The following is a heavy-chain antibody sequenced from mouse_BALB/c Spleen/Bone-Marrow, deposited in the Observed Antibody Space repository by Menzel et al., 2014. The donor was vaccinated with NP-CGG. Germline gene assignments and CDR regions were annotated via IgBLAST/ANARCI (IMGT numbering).Heavy chain of an antibody. CDR3: ARGRWYY. Sequence: EVKVVESGPELVKPGASVKISCKTSGYTFTDYTIHWAKQSHGKSLEWIGGINPNNGGSTYNQKFKGKATLTIHKSSSTAYMELRSLTSEDSAVYYCARGRWYYWGQGTTLTVSS. CDR1: GYTFTDYT. V-gene: IGHV1-18*01. CDR2: INPNNGGS. D-gene: IGHD2-3*01. J-gene: IGHJ2*01.